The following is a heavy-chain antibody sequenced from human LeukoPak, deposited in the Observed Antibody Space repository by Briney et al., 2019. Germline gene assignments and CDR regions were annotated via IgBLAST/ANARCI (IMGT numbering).Heavy chain of an antibody. CDR1: EFTFSSYE. CDR2: ISSSGSTI. Sequence: PGGSLRLSCAASEFTFSSYEMNWVRQAPGKGLEWISYISSSGSTIYYADSVKGRFTISRDNAKNSLYLQMNSLRAEDTAVYYCARRLGRSSGWLLFDYWGQGTLVTVSS. D-gene: IGHD6-19*01. CDR3: ARRLGRSSGWLLFDY. V-gene: IGHV3-48*03. J-gene: IGHJ4*02.